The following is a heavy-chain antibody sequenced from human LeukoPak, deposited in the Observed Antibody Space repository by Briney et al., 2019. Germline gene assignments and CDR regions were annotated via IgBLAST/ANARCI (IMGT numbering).Heavy chain of an antibody. D-gene: IGHD3-16*01. CDR2: ISSSSSYI. CDR1: GFTFSSYS. J-gene: IGHJ3*02. V-gene: IGHV3-21*01. CDR3: ASGLGATAFDI. Sequence: GGSLRLSCGASGFTFSSYSMNWVRQAPGKGLEWVSSISSSSSYIYYADSVKGRFTISRDNAKDSLYLQMNSLRAEDTAVYYCASGLGATAFDIWGQGTMVTVSS.